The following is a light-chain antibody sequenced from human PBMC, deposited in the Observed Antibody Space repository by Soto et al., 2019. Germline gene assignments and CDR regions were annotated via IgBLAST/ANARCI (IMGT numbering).Light chain of an antibody. J-gene: IGKJ1*01. CDR2: GAS. CDR1: HNVRTF. V-gene: IGKV3-15*01. Sequence: EVVFTQSPATLSLSPGERASLSCRASHNVRTFLDWYQQKPGQPPRLLIYGASTRATGVPDRFSGSGFETDFTLTITSLQSEDFGVYYCQKYNDWPPTFGQGTKVDIK. CDR3: QKYNDWPPT.